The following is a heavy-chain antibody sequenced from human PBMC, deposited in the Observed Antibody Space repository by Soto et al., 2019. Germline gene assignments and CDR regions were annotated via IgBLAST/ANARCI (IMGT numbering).Heavy chain of an antibody. Sequence: TVSLTCTVTGEYNTSGGYYWSWISQHPGKGLEWLGYIYDSGGSGSTLYNPLRKGLITLAVDSSKTQFSLNLSSVTVGVKALYFCVRVQGGYFSGSDYWGQGTLVTFSS. V-gene: IGHV4-31*01. CDR3: VRVQGGYFSGSDY. CDR2: IYDSGGSGST. D-gene: IGHD2-8*02. J-gene: IGHJ4*02. CDR1: GEYNTSGGYY.